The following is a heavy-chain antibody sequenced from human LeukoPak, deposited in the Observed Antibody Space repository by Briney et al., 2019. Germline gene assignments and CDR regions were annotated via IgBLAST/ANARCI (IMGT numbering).Heavy chain of an antibody. V-gene: IGHV1-69*04. J-gene: IGHJ6*02. CDR1: GGTFSSSA. CDR2: IIPVLNIT. CDR3: AKDQGLTAPPPYGLDV. D-gene: IGHD5-18*01. Sequence: SVRVSCKTSGGTFSSSAITWVRQAPGQGLECMGRIIPVLNITTYAQKFQGRVTITADTSTSTVYMELSRLRSEETAVYYCAKDQGLTAPPPYGLDVWGQGTTVIVTS.